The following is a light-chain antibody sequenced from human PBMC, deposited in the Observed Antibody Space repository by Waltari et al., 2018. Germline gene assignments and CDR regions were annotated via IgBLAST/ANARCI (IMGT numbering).Light chain of an antibody. CDR2: DTS. CDR1: QGVSCY. CDR3: LQRSLWPWT. Sequence: IVLTQSPATLSLSPGERANLSCRASQGVSCYLPWYQQKPGQAPRLLIYDTSKRATGITARFSGSGSGTDSTLTISSLEPEDFAVYYCLQRSLWPWTFGQGTKVEI. V-gene: IGKV3-11*01. J-gene: IGKJ1*01.